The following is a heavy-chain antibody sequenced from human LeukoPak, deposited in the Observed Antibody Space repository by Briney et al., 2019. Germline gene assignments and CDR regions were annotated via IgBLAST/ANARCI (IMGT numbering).Heavy chain of an antibody. D-gene: IGHD3-22*01. CDR2: INPNSGGT. J-gene: IGHJ4*02. V-gene: IGHV1-2*02. CDR1: GYTFTGYY. CDR3: ARDSPTYHYDSSGYYESY. Sequence: GASVKVSCKASGYTFTGYYMHWVRQAPGQGLEWMGWINPNSGGTNYAQKFQGRVTMTRDTSISTAYMELSRLRSDDTAVYYCARDSPTYHYDSSGYYESYWGQGTLVTVSS.